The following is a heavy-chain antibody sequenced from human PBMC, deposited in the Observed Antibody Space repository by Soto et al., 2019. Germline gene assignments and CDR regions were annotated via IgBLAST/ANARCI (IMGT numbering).Heavy chain of an antibody. CDR3: ARIYRERGYSGYDRRNYYYGMDV. V-gene: IGHV2-70*01. CDR1: GFSLSTSGMC. Sequence: ESGPTLVNPTQTLTLTCTFSGFSLSTSGMCVSWIRQPPGKALEWLALIDWDDDKYYSTSLKTRLIISKDTSKNQVVLTMTNMDPVDTATYYCARIYRERGYSGYDRRNYYYGMDVWGQGTTVTVSS. CDR2: IDWDDDK. J-gene: IGHJ6*02. D-gene: IGHD5-12*01.